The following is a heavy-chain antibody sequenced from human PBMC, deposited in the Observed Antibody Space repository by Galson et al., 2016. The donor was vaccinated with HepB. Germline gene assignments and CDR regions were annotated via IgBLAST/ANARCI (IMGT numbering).Heavy chain of an antibody. CDR3: ARDQVAVAGPFDF. CDR1: GFTFSHYA. J-gene: IGHJ4*02. D-gene: IGHD6-19*01. V-gene: IGHV3-30*14. Sequence: SLRLSCAASGFTFSHYAMHWVRQAPGKGLEWVAFISSDGSNKYYIDSVKGRFTISRDNSRNTLYFEMNSLRADDTAVYFCARDQVAVAGPFDFWGQGTLVSVSS. CDR2: ISSDGSNK.